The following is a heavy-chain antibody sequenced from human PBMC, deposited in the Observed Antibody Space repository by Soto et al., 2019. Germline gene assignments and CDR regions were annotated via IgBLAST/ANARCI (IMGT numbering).Heavy chain of an antibody. CDR3: ARVRREYDNSGPVDY. CDR2: IYYGGST. J-gene: IGHJ4*02. D-gene: IGHD3-22*01. Sequence: QLQLQESGSGLVKPSQTLSLTCAVSGGSISRGDYSWNWIRQPPGKGLEWIGYIYYGGSTHFNPSLQSRVTMSVDRSRNQFSLKLNSVTAADTAVYYCARVRREYDNSGPVDYWGQGTLVTVSS. V-gene: IGHV4-30-2*01. CDR1: GGSISRGDYS.